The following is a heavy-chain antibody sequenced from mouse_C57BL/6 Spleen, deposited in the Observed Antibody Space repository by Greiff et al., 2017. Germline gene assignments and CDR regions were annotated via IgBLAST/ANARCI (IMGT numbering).Heavy chain of an antibody. CDR3: TRRGDYYGSTFDY. D-gene: IGHD1-1*01. CDR2: ISSGGDYI. Sequence: EVQRVESGEGLVKPGGSLKLSCAASGFTFSSYAMSWVRQTPEKRLGWVAYISSGGDYIYYAATVTGRFTISRYNARNTLYLQMSSLKSEDTAMYYCTRRGDYYGSTFDYWGQGTTLTVSS. CDR1: GFTFSSYA. J-gene: IGHJ2*01. V-gene: IGHV5-9-1*02.